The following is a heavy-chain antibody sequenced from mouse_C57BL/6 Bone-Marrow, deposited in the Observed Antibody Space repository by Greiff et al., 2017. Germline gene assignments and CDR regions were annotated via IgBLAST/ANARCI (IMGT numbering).Heavy chain of an antibody. CDR2: IWRGGST. Sequence: QVQLQQSGPGLVQPSQSLSITCTVSGFSLTSYGVHWVRQSPGKGLEWLGVIWRGGSTDYNAAFMSRLSITKDNSKSQVFFKMNSLQADDTAIYYCAKNSLYGFSAMDYWGQGTSVTVSS. J-gene: IGHJ4*01. V-gene: IGHV2-5*01. CDR1: GFSLTSYG. CDR3: AKNSLYGFSAMDY. D-gene: IGHD2-2*01.